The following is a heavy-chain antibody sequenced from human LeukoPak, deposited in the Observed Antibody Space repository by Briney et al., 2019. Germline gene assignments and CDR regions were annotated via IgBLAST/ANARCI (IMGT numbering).Heavy chain of an antibody. V-gene: IGHV3-7*03. Sequence: GGSLRLSCAASRFIFSNYWMSWVRQAPGKGLEWVANIKQDGSDKYYVDSVKGRFTISRDNAKNSLYLQMNSLRAEDTAVYYCDRGYSIDYWGQGTLVTVSS. CDR2: IKQDGSDK. D-gene: IGHD6-13*01. J-gene: IGHJ4*02. CDR3: DRGYSIDY. CDR1: RFIFSNYW.